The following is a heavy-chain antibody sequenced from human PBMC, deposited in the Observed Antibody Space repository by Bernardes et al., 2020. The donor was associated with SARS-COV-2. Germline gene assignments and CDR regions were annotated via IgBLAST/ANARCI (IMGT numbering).Heavy chain of an antibody. Sequence: ASVKVSCKASGYTFTSYDINWVRQATGQGLEWMGWMNPNSANTGYAQKFQGRVTMTRDTSISTAYMELSSLKSEDTAMYYCARAPFSGWYTPYYFDSWGQGTLVTVSS. V-gene: IGHV1-8*01. CDR3: ARAPFSGWYTPYYFDS. CDR2: MNPNSANT. J-gene: IGHJ4*02. CDR1: GYTFTSYD. D-gene: IGHD6-19*01.